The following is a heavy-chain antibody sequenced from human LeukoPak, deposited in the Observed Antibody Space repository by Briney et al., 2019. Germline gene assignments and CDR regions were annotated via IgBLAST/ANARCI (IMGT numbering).Heavy chain of an antibody. J-gene: IGHJ4*02. CDR1: GFTFSSYA. CDR3: AKASLEWLSYRLDY. CDR2: ISGSGGST. D-gene: IGHD3-3*01. Sequence: GGSLRLSCAASGFTFSSYAMSWVRRAPGKGLEWVSAISGSGGSTYYADSVKGRFTISRDNSKNTLYLQMNSLRAEDTAVYYCAKASLEWLSYRLDYWGQGTLVTVSS. V-gene: IGHV3-23*01.